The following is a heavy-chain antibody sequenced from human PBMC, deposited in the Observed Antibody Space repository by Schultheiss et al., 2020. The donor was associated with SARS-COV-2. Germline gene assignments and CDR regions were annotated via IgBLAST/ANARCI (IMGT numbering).Heavy chain of an antibody. D-gene: IGHD6-19*01. V-gene: IGHV3-9*01. CDR3: AKVSVTGLISDIYYFDY. CDR1: GFTFDEYA. Sequence: GGSLRLSCAASGFTFDEYAMHWVRQAPGKGLEWVSGISWNSGSIEYADSVKGRFTISRDNAKNSLHLQMNSLRPEDTALYYCAKVSVTGLISDIYYFDYWGQGTPVTVSS. J-gene: IGHJ4*02. CDR2: ISWNSGSI.